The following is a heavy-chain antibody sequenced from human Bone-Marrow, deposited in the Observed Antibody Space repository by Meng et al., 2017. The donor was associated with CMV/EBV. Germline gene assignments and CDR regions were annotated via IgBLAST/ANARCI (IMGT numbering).Heavy chain of an antibody. J-gene: IGHJ5*02. Sequence: GGAFTSYGISWVRQGTGQGLGWMGGIIRILGIANYAQKFQGRVTSIADKSTSTAYMELSSLRSEDTAVYYGERDFIAARSGRNWFDPWGQGTLVTVSS. V-gene: IGHV1-69*10. CDR2: IIRILGIA. CDR3: ERDFIAARSGRNWFDP. D-gene: IGHD6-6*01. CDR1: GGAFTSYG.